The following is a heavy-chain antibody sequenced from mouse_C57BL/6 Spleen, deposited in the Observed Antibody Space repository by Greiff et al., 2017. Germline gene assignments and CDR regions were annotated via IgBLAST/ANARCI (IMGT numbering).Heavy chain of an antibody. CDR3: ARDGYYGSNWYCDV. CDR2: INPNSGST. CDR1: GYTFTSYW. Sequence: QVQLQQPGAELVKPGASVKLSCKASGYTFTSYWMHWVKQRPGQGLEWIGMINPNSGSTTYNEKFKSQATLTVDKSSSTAYMQLSSLTSEDSAVYYCARDGYYGSNWYCDVWGTVTTVTVSS. J-gene: IGHJ1*03. V-gene: IGHV1-64*01. D-gene: IGHD1-1*01.